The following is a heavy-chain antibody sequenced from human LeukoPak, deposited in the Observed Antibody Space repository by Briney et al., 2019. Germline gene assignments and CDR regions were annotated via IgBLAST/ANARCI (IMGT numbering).Heavy chain of an antibody. D-gene: IGHD6-6*01. V-gene: IGHV3-7*01. CDR2: IKQDGSEK. Sequence: PGGSLRLSCAASGFTFSSYWMSRVRQAPGKGLEWVANIKQDGSEKYYVDSVKGRFTISRDNAKNSLSLQMNSLRAEDTAVYYCARARIAARNYYYYYMDVWGKGTTVTVSS. J-gene: IGHJ6*03. CDR1: GFTFSSYW. CDR3: ARARIAARNYYYYYMDV.